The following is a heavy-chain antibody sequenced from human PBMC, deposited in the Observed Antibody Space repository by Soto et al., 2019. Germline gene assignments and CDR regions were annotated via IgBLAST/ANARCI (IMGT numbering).Heavy chain of an antibody. CDR1: GGSISSSNW. J-gene: IGHJ6*02. Sequence: QVQLQESGPGLVKPSGTLSLTCAVSGGSISSSNWWSWVRQPPGKGLEWIGEIYHSGSTNYNPSLKRRVTISVDKSKNQFSLKLSSVTAADTAVYYCARLSTTVVTPFYYYGMDVWGQGTTVTVSS. CDR2: IYHSGST. CDR3: ARLSTTVVTPFYYYGMDV. D-gene: IGHD4-17*01. V-gene: IGHV4-4*02.